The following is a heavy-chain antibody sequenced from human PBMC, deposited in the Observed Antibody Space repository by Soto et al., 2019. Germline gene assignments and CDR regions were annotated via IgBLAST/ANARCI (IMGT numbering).Heavy chain of an antibody. Sequence: ASVKVSCKASGYTFTGYYMHWVRQAPGQGLEWMGWINPNSGGTNYAQKFQGWVTMTRDTSISTAYMELSRLRSDDTAVYYCARGGIVVVPAAMGSDYYYHMDVWGKGTTVTVSS. V-gene: IGHV1-2*04. J-gene: IGHJ6*03. CDR1: GYTFTGYY. D-gene: IGHD2-2*01. CDR2: INPNSGGT. CDR3: ARGGIVVVPAAMGSDYYYHMDV.